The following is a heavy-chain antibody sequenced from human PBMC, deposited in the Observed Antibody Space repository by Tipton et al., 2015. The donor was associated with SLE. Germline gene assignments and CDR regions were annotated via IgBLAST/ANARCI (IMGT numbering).Heavy chain of an antibody. J-gene: IGHJ4*02. CDR2: INQSGST. CDR1: GGSFRGSY. CDR3: ARGITVAKPGY. D-gene: IGHD6-19*01. V-gene: IGHV4-34*01. Sequence: TLSLTCAVYGGSFRGSYWTWIRQPPGKGLEWIGEINQSGSTNYNPSLKSRVTISIDTSKNEFSLKLTSMTAADTAVYYCARGITVAKPGYWGQGTLVTVSS.